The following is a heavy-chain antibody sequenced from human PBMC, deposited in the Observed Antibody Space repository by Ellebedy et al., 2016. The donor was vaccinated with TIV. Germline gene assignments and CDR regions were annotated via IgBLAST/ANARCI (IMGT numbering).Heavy chain of an antibody. CDR1: GFPFRSHG. J-gene: IGHJ4*02. Sequence: GESLKISCVASGFPFRSHGIYWVRQAPGKGLEWVAVISSDGSNKYYADSVKGRFTISRDNSKNTLYLQMNSLRTDDMAVYYCARGGSSGSSDYWGQGTLVTVSS. V-gene: IGHV3-30*03. CDR2: ISSDGSNK. D-gene: IGHD3-10*01. CDR3: ARGGSSGSSDY.